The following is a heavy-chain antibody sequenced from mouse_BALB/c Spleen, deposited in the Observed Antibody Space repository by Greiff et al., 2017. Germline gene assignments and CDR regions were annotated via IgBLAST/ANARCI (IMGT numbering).Heavy chain of an antibody. Sequence: EVQGVESGGGLVQPGGSRKLSCAASGFTFSSFGMHWVRQAPEKGLEWVAYISSGSSTIYYADTVKGRFTISRDNPKNTLFLQMTSLRSEDTAMYYCARTGDYYGSSYYFDYWGQGTTLTVSS. V-gene: IGHV5-17*02. D-gene: IGHD1-1*01. CDR3: ARTGDYYGSSYYFDY. J-gene: IGHJ2*01. CDR2: ISSGSSTI. CDR1: GFTFSSFG.